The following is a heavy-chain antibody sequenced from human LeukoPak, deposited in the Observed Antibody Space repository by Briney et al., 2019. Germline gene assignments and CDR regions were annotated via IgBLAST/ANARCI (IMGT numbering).Heavy chain of an antibody. CDR2: IIPIFGTA. J-gene: IGHJ4*02. D-gene: IGHD2-2*01. CDR3: ARDGVAGVDVPATCFDY. V-gene: IGHV1-69*05. CDR1: GGTFSSYA. Sequence: GSSVKVSCKASGGTFSSYAISWVRQAPGQGLEWMGGIIPIFGTANYAQKFQGRVTITTDESTSTAYMELSSLRSEDTAVYYCARDGVAGVDVPATCFDYWGQGTLVTVSS.